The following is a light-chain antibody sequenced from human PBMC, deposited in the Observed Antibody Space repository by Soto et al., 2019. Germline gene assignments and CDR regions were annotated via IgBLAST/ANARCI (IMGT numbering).Light chain of an antibody. CDR3: QQSYSAPLT. Sequence: DIQMTQSPSSLSASVGDRVTITCRASQSIGDYLNWYQQKPGKAPKLLIYAASSLQSGVPSRFSGSGAGTDGTLTISNLQPEDFATYYCQQSYSAPLTVGGGTEVELK. V-gene: IGKV1-39*01. J-gene: IGKJ4*01. CDR2: AAS. CDR1: QSIGDY.